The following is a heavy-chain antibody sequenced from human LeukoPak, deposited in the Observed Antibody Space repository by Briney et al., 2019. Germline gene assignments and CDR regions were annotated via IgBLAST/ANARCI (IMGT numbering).Heavy chain of an antibody. CDR1: GFTFSSYW. Sequence: GGSLRLSCAASGFTFSSYWMHWVRQAPGKGLVWVSRINSDGSITTYAESVRGRFTISRDNAKSTLYLQMNSLRAEDTAVYYCASSTQISKYADYWGQGALVTVSS. D-gene: IGHD2-2*01. CDR2: INSDGSIT. J-gene: IGHJ4*02. CDR3: ASSTQISKYADY. V-gene: IGHV3-74*01.